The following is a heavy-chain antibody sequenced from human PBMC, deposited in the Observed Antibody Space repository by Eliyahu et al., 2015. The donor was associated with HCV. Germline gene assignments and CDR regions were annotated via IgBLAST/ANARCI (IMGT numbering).Heavy chain of an antibody. J-gene: IGHJ4*02. D-gene: IGHD4-17*01. CDR1: GGTFSTYG. CDR2: IIPIFGTT. Sequence: EVKMPGSSVKVSCKASGGTFSTYGITWVRRAPGQGLEWMGGIIPIFGTTNYAQKFEGRVTITADESTSTAYMELSSLRSEDTAVYYCARGVQTYGDTLYFDYWGQGTLVTVSS. CDR3: ARGVQTYGDTLYFDY. V-gene: IGHV1-69*01.